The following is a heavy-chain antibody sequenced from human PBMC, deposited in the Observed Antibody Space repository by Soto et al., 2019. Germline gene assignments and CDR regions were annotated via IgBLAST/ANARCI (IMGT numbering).Heavy chain of an antibody. Sequence: SETLSLTCTVSGGSISDISYCWGWIRRPPGKGLQWIGCMFYSGATYYNPSLKNRVTLSVDTSNNEFSLKLVSVTAPDTAVYYCARHKSGSDWLDPWGQGTLVTVSS. CDR2: MFYSGAT. CDR3: ARHKSGSDWLDP. CDR1: GGSISDISYC. D-gene: IGHD2-15*01. V-gene: IGHV4-39*01. J-gene: IGHJ5*02.